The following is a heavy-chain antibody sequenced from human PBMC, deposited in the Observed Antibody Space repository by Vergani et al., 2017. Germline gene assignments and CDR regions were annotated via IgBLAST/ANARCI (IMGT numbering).Heavy chain of an antibody. Sequence: EVQLVESGGGLVQPGGSLRLSCAASGFTVSSNYMSWVRQAPGKGLEWASVIYCGGSTYYADSVKGRFTISRDNTKNTLYLQMNSLRAEDTAVYYCERVLAHASGDWFDPWGQGTLVTVSS. D-gene: IGHD1-26*01. J-gene: IGHJ5*02. V-gene: IGHV3-66*02. CDR1: GFTVSSNY. CDR2: IYCGGST. CDR3: ERVLAHASGDWFDP.